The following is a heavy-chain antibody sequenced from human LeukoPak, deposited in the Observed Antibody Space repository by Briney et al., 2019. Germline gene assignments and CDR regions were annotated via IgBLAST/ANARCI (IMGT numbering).Heavy chain of an antibody. J-gene: IGHJ6*03. CDR1: GFTFSTYA. Sequence: GGSLRLSCAAPGFTFSTYAMHWVRQAPGKGLEWVAVISYAGSNKYYADSVKGRVTICRDKSKNTLWLQMNSLRAEDTAVYYCARFAAGRLGLHYYYYMDVWGKGTTVTVSS. D-gene: IGHD6-13*01. CDR3: ARFAAGRLGLHYYYYMDV. CDR2: ISYAGSNK. V-gene: IGHV3-30-3*01.